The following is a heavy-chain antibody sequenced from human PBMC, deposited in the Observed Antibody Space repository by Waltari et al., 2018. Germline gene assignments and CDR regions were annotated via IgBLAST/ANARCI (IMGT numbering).Heavy chain of an antibody. CDR2: ISWNSGSI. CDR1: GFPFDDYA. J-gene: IGHJ4*02. V-gene: IGHV3-9*03. CDR3: AKGAVFGVVIAHFDY. Sequence: EVQLVESGGGLVQPGRSLRLSCAASGFPFDDYAMHWVRQAPGKGLEWVSGISWNSGSIGYADSVKGRFTISRDNAKNSLYLQMNSLRAEDMALYYCAKGAVFGVVIAHFDYWGQGTLVTVSS. D-gene: IGHD3-3*01.